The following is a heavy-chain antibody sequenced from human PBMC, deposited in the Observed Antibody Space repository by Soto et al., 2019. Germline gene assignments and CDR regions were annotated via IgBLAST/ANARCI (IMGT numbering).Heavy chain of an antibody. J-gene: IGHJ5*02. Sequence: QVRLVQSGAEVLQPGASVKVSRTTSGYTFTAYYLNWVRQAPGQGLEWMGWVNPKSGATNYAQKFQGRLSMTRDTSLSSAHMQLSRLTSDDTAVYYCATGTTGTTGWFHTWGQGTQVTVSS. CDR3: ATGTTGTTGWFHT. CDR2: VNPKSGAT. CDR1: GYTFTAYY. D-gene: IGHD1-1*01. V-gene: IGHV1-2*02.